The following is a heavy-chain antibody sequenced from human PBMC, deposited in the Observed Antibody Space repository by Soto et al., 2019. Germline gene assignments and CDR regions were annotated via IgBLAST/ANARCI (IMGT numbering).Heavy chain of an antibody. J-gene: IGHJ6*02. CDR3: ACLEGEGYYYYGMDV. CDR2: IIPIFGTA. V-gene: IGHV1-69*13. Sequence: SVKVSCKASGGTFSSYAISWVRQAPGQGLEWMGGIIPIFGTANYAQKFQGRVTITADESTSTAYMELSSLRSEDTAVYYCACLEGEGYYYYGMDVWGQGTTVTVSS. CDR1: GGTFSSYA.